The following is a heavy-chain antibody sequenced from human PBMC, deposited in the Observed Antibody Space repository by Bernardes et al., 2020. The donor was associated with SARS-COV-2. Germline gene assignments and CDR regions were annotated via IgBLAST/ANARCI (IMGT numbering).Heavy chain of an antibody. J-gene: IGHJ4*02. CDR2: ISWDGGST. V-gene: IGHV3-43*01. CDR1: GFTFDDYT. D-gene: IGHD2-2*01. Sequence: GGSLRLSCAASGFTFDDYTMHWVRQAPGKGLEWGSLISWDGGSTYYADSVKGRFTISRDNSKNSLYLQMNSLRTEDTALYYCAKDVDRGYCSSTSCYPDYWGQGTLVTVSS. CDR3: AKDVDRGYCSSTSCYPDY.